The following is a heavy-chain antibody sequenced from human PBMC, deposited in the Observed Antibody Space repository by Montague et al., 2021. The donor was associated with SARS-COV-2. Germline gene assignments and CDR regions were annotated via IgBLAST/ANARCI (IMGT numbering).Heavy chain of an antibody. CDR1: DGSISSPNW. V-gene: IGHV4-4*02. Sequence: SETLSLTCAVSDGSISSPNWWNWVRQPPGKGLEWVGEIYYAGNTNYNPSLKSRGTIFIDNSKNHCSLPLSAVTAADTAVYYCARGGTYHYGMDVWGQGTTVAVSS. J-gene: IGHJ6*02. D-gene: IGHD3-16*01. CDR2: IYYAGNT. CDR3: ARGGTYHYGMDV.